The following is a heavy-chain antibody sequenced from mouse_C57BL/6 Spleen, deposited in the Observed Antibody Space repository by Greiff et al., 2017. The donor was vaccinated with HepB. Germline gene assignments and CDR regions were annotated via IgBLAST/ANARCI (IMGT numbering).Heavy chain of an antibody. CDR1: GFTFSDYG. CDR3: ARASYYYGSSPAWFAY. J-gene: IGHJ3*01. V-gene: IGHV5-17*01. D-gene: IGHD1-1*01. CDR2: ISSGSSTI. Sequence: EVQVVESGGGLVKPGGSLKLSCAASGFTFSDYGMHWVRQAPEKGLEWVAYISSGSSTIYYADTVKGRFTISRDNAKNTLFLQMTSLRSEDTAMYYCARASYYYGSSPAWFAYWGQGTLVTVSA.